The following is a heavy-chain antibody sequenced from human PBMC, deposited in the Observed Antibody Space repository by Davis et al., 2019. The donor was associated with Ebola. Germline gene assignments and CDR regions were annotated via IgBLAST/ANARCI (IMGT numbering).Heavy chain of an antibody. J-gene: IGHJ4*02. CDR2: IYHSGST. CDR1: GVPISSAC. CDR3: ARVFGAFFDC. V-gene: IGHV4-38-2*02. D-gene: IGHD1-26*01. Sequence: PSETLSLTCTVSGVPISSACWSWVRQPPGKGLEWIGSIYHSGSTYYNPSLKSRVTISVDTSKNHFSLKLSSVTAADTAVYYCARVFGAFFDCWGQGTLVTVSS.